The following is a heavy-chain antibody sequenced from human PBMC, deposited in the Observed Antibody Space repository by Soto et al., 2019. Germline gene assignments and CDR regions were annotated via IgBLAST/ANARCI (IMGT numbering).Heavy chain of an antibody. CDR3: AMEYCSSTSCYRDY. J-gene: IGHJ4*02. Sequence: QVQLVQSGAAVKKPGSSVKVSCKASGGTFSSYTISWVRQAPGQGLEWMGRIIPILGIANYAQKFQGRVTITADKSTSTAYMELSSLRSEDTDVYYCAMEYCSSTSCYRDYWGQGTLVTVSS. V-gene: IGHV1-69*02. D-gene: IGHD2-2*02. CDR1: GGTFSSYT. CDR2: IIPILGIA.